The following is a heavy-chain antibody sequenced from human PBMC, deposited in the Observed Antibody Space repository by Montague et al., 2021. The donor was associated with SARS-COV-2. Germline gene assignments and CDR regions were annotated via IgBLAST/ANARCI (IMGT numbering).Heavy chain of an antibody. CDR1: GFTFSSYS. CDR3: ASDVYYDILTDYYNY. J-gene: IGHJ4*02. Sequence: SLRLSCAASGFTFSSYSMNWVRQAPGKGLGWVSSISSSSSYIYYADSVKGRFTITRDNAKNSLYLQMNSLRAEDTAVYYCASDVYYDILTDYYNYWGQGTLVTVSS. D-gene: IGHD3-9*01. CDR2: ISSSSSYI. V-gene: IGHV3-21*01.